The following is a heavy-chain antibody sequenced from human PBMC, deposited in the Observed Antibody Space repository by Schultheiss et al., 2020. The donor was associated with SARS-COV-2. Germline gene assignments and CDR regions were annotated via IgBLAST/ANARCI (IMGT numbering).Heavy chain of an antibody. Sequence: GESLKISCATSGFTFSSYDMHWVRQPTGKGLQWISTIGTAGDTYYQDSVKGRFTISRNNGQNSLFLQMNSLGGDDTALYYCAKGSSIVVTAAIDYWGQGILVTVSS. J-gene: IGHJ4*02. CDR2: IGTAGDT. CDR3: AKGSSIVVTAAIDY. V-gene: IGHV3-13*04. CDR1: GFTFSSYD. D-gene: IGHD2-2*01.